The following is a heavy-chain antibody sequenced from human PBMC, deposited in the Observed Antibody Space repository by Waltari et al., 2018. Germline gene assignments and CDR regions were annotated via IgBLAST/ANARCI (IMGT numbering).Heavy chain of an antibody. CDR3: VTISSRYPF. Sequence: QVQLVRSGAEVKKPGSSVKVSCKTSGGSFNRLTLSWVRQAPGQGLEWMGGIIPVLHTVNYAQNFQGRVTITADESSQTAYMEMSSLRFEDTAVYYCVTISSRYPFWGQGTLVTVSS. J-gene: IGHJ4*02. CDR2: IIPVLHTV. V-gene: IGHV1-69*01. D-gene: IGHD3-9*01. CDR1: GGSFNRLT.